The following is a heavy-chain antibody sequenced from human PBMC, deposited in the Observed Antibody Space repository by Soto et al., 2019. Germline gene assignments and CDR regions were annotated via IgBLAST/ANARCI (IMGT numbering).Heavy chain of an antibody. CDR3: TGRYWSSFDY. V-gene: IGHV4-59*08. CDR2: IYYSGST. Sequence: QVQLQESGPGLVKPSETLSLTCTVSGGSISSYYWSWIRQPPGKGLEWIGYIYYSGSTNYNPSHESRVTTSVETSNNHYCQMRSSGTAAGAAVYYGTGRYWSSFDYWGQGTLVTVSS. CDR1: GGSISSYY. D-gene: IGHD2-21*01. J-gene: IGHJ4*02.